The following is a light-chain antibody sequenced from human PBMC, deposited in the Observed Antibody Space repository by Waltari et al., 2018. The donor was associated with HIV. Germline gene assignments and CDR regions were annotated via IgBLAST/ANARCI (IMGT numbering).Light chain of an antibody. CDR3: SSYTSSTTYV. CDR1: AFDVGNYHY. J-gene: IGLJ1*01. V-gene: IGLV2-14*01. Sequence: QSALAQPASVSGSPGQSVTISCTGTAFDVGNYHYVSWYHQYPGKAPKLMIYEVSNRPSGVSNRFSGSKSANTASLTISGLQPVDEATYYCSSYTSSTTYVFGTGTMVTVL. CDR2: EVS.